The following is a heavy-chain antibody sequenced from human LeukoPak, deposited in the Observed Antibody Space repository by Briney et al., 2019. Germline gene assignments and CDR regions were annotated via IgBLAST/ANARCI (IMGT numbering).Heavy chain of an antibody. V-gene: IGHV3-30-3*01. Sequence: WRSLRLSCAASGFTFSSYAMHWVRQAPGKGLEWVAVISYDGSNKYYADSVKGRFTISRDNSKNTLYLQMNSLRAEDTAVYYCARAGTTVANFDYWGQGTLVTVSS. CDR2: ISYDGSNK. J-gene: IGHJ4*02. D-gene: IGHD4-23*01. CDR3: ARAGTTVANFDY. CDR1: GFTFSSYA.